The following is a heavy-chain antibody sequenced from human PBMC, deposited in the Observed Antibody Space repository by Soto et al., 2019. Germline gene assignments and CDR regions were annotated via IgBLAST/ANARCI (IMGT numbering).Heavy chain of an antibody. CDR3: VRQAARNDFDF. V-gene: IGHV3-11*01. Sequence: QVQLVESGGGLVKPGGSLRLSCAASGFTFSDYHMSWIRQAPGKGLEWVPYIESRGRTISYADSVTGRFTISRDNAKNSLFLQMNSLRAEDTAVYYCVRQAARNDFDFGGQGTLLTVSS. D-gene: IGHD6-6*01. J-gene: IGHJ4*02. CDR1: GFTFSDYH. CDR2: IESRGRTI.